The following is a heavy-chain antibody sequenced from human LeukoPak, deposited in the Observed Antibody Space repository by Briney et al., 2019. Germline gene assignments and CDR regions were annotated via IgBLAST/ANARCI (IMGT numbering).Heavy chain of an antibody. V-gene: IGHV3-23*01. D-gene: IGHD5-12*01. CDR3: AKGRYSGY. J-gene: IGHJ4*02. Sequence: WVRQAPGKGLEWVSAISGSGGSTYYADSVKGRFTISRDNSKNTLYLQMNSLRAEDTAVYYCAKGRYSGYWGQGTLVTVSS. CDR2: ISGSGGST.